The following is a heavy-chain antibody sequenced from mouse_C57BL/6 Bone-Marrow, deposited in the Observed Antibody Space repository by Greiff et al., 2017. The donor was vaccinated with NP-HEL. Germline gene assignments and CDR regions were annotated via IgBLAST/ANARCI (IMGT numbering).Heavy chain of an antibody. CDR1: GFSFNTYA. CDR3: VSAYDYDVGAY. V-gene: IGHV10-1*01. J-gene: IGHJ3*01. CDR2: IRSKSNNYAT. Sequence: EVKLMESGGGLVQPKGSLKLSCAASGFSFNTYAMNWVRQAPGKGLEWVARIRSKSNNYATYYADSVKDRFTISRDDSESMLYLQMNNLKTEDTAMYYCVSAYDYDVGAYWGQGTLVTVSA. D-gene: IGHD2-4*01.